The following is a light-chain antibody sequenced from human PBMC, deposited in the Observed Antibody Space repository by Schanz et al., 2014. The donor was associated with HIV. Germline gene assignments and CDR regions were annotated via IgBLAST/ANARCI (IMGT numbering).Light chain of an antibody. J-gene: IGKJ4*02. V-gene: IGKV3-15*01. CDR3: HHYGDSRGT. CDR2: GAS. Sequence: ELMMTQSPATLSVSPGERATLSCRASQSVGSDLAWYQQKPGQAPRLLIYGASTRATGIPARFSGSGSGREFTLTIGRLEPDDFAVYYCHHYGDSRGTFGGGTEVDI. CDR1: QSVGSD.